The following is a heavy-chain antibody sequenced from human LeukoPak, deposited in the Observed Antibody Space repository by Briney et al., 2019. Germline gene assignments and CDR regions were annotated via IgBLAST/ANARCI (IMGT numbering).Heavy chain of an antibody. Sequence: SQTLSLTCAISGDSVSSESAAWNWIRQSPSRGLEWLGRTYYRSKWYNDYAVSVKSRININPDTSKNQFSLQPNSVTPEDTAVYYCAREDEVGITWSWFDPWGQGTPVTVSS. D-gene: IGHD1-26*01. CDR1: GDSVSSESAA. V-gene: IGHV6-1*01. CDR2: TYYRSKWYN. CDR3: AREDEVGITWSWFDP. J-gene: IGHJ5*02.